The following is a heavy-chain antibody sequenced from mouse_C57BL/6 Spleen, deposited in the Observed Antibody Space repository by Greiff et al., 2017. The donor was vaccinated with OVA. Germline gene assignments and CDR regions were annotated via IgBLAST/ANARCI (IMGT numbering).Heavy chain of an antibody. CDR2: IYPRSGNT. CDR1: GYTFTSYG. Sequence: LVESGAELARPGASVKLSCKASGYTFTSYGISWVKQRTGQGLEWIGEIYPRSGNTYYNEKFKGKATLTADKSSSTAYMELRSLTSEDSAVYFCARERGELGPFAYWGQGTLVTVSA. J-gene: IGHJ3*01. CDR3: ARERGELGPFAY. V-gene: IGHV1-81*01.